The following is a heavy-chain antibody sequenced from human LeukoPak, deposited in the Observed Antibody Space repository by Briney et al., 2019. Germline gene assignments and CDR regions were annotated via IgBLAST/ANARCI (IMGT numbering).Heavy chain of an antibody. V-gene: IGHV4-30-4*08. J-gene: IGHJ6*03. D-gene: IGHD3-3*01. CDR2: IYYSGST. CDR1: GGSISSGDYY. CDR3: ARAGRYYDFWSGFAAPDYYMDV. Sequence: SQTLSLTCTVSGGSISSGDYYWSWLRRPPGKGLEWIGYIYYSGSTYYNPSLKSRVTISVDTSKNQFSLKLSSVTAADTAVYYCARAGRYYDFWSGFAAPDYYMDVWGKGTTVTVSS.